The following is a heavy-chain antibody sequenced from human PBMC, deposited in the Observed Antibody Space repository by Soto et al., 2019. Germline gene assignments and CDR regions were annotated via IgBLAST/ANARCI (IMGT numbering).Heavy chain of an antibody. CDR3: ARVFPGGGSDFDY. Sequence: QVQLVQSGAEVKKPVASVKVSCKASGYTFTSYGISWGRQDTAQVLECMGWISAYNGKTNYAPKLHYVVPMTTDTSTSTAYMALRSLRSDDTGVYYCARVFPGGGSDFDYWGQGTLVTVSS. J-gene: IGHJ4*02. CDR1: GYTFTSYG. V-gene: IGHV1-18*01. D-gene: IGHD1-26*01. CDR2: ISAYNGKT.